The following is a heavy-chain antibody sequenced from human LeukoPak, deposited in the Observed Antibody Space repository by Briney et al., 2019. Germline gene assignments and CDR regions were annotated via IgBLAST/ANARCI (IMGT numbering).Heavy chain of an antibody. CDR2: INAGNGNT. CDR1: GYTFTNYA. Sequence: ASVKVSCKASGYTFTNYAMHWVRQAPGQRLEWMGWINAGNGNTKYSQKFQGRVTITRDTSASTTYMELSSLRSEDMAVYYCARVVKYRSGPLTDLLPYYFDYWGQGTLVTVSS. V-gene: IGHV1-3*03. CDR3: ARVVKYRSGPLTDLLPYYFDY. D-gene: IGHD6-19*01. J-gene: IGHJ4*02.